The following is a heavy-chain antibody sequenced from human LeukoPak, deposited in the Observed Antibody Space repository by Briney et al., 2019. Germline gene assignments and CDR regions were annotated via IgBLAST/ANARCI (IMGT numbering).Heavy chain of an antibody. D-gene: IGHD3-22*01. CDR1: GGSISSGDYY. V-gene: IGHV4-30-4*01. CDR2: IYYSGST. CDR3: ARSYDSSGYYCAFDI. Sequence: PSETLSLTCTVSGGSISSGDYYWSWIRQPPGKGLEWIGYIYYSGSTYYNPSLKSRVTISVDTSKNQFSLKLSSVTAADTAAYYCARSYDSSGYYCAFDIWGQGTMVTVSS. J-gene: IGHJ3*02.